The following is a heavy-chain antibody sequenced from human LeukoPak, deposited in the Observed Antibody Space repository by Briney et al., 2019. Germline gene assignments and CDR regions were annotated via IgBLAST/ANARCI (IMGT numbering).Heavy chain of an antibody. Sequence: ASVKVSCKASGGTFSSYAISWVRQAPGQGLEWMGRIIPILGIANYAQKFQGRVTIAADKSTSTAYMELSSLRSEDTAVYYCARGGDIVVVPAERTYFDYWGQGTLVTVSS. CDR1: GGTFSSYA. CDR2: IIPILGIA. V-gene: IGHV1-69*04. D-gene: IGHD2-2*01. J-gene: IGHJ4*02. CDR3: ARGGDIVVVPAERTYFDY.